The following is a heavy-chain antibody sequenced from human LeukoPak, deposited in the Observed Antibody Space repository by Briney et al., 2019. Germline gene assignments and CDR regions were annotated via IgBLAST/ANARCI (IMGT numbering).Heavy chain of an antibody. CDR3: ARESYSGSYLIHDY. D-gene: IGHD1-26*01. J-gene: IGHJ4*02. CDR2: INAGNCNT. V-gene: IGHV1-3*01. Sequence: ASVKVSCKASGYTFTSYAMHWVRQAPGQRLEWMGWINAGNCNTKYSQKFQGRVTITRDTSASTAYMELSSLRSEDTAVYYCARESYSGSYLIHDYWGQGTLVTVSS. CDR1: GYTFTSYA.